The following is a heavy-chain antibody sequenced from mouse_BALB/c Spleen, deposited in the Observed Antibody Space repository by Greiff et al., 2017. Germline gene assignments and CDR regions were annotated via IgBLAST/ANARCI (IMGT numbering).Heavy chain of an antibody. CDR1: GFTFSSYA. Sequence: EVMLVESGGGLVKPGGSLKLSCAASGFTFSSYAMSWVRQSPEQRLEWVAEISSGGSYTYYPATVTGRVTISRDKAKNTLYLEMSSLRSEDTAMYYCAREEGTKPMDYWGQGTSVTVSS. V-gene: IGHV5-9-4*01. CDR3: AREEGTKPMDY. D-gene: IGHD2-14*01. J-gene: IGHJ4*01. CDR2: ISSGGSYT.